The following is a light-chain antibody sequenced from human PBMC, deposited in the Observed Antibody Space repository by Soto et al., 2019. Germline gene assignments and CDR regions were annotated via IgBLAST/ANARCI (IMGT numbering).Light chain of an antibody. Sequence: MTESRATLSVSPGEVATLYCRASQIFGRSYLALYQQKPGKAPRFLIYCASSRATGIPDIFSGSGSGTDFTISISRLEPEDVAVYYCQQFGRYRTFGQGTKVDI. CDR3: QQFGRYRT. CDR2: CAS. V-gene: IGKV3-20*01. CDR1: QIFGRSY. J-gene: IGKJ1*01.